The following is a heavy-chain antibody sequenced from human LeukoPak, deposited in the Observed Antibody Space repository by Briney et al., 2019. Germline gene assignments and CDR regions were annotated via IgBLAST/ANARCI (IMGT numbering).Heavy chain of an antibody. J-gene: IGHJ4*02. CDR3: VRNVYIYFDQ. D-gene: IGHD5/OR15-5a*01. CDR2: ISSSGSTI. CDR1: GFTFSSYE. Sequence: PGGSLRLSCAASGFTFSSYEMNWVRQAPGKGLEWVSYISSSGSTIYYADSVKGRFTISRDNAKNSLYLQMNSLRAEDTAVYFCVRNVYIYFDQWGQGALVSVSS. V-gene: IGHV3-48*03.